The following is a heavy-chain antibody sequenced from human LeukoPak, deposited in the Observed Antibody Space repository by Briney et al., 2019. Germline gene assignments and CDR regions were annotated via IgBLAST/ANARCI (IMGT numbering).Heavy chain of an antibody. V-gene: IGHV1-18*01. CDR1: GYTFTSYG. J-gene: IGHJ5*02. CDR3: ARVKVAGRKSNWFDP. D-gene: IGHD6-19*01. CDR2: ISAYNGNT. Sequence: ASVKVSCKASGYTFTSYGISWVRQAPGQGLEGMGWISAYNGNTNYAQKLQGRVTMTTDTSTSTAYMELRSLRSDDTAVYYCARVKVAGRKSNWFDPWGQGTLVTVSS.